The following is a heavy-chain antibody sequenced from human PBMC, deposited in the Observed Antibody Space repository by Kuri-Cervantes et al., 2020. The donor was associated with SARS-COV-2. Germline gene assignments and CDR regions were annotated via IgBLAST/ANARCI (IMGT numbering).Heavy chain of an antibody. CDR3: ARDEVAAKGWADFDY. Sequence: ASVKVSCKTSGYTFTSYYMHWVRQAPGQGFEWMGIINPHDGWTKYAQKFQGRVTVTSDTSTTTVYMEVTSLRSEDTAMYFCARDEVAAKGWADFDYWGQGTLVT. CDR1: GYTFTSYY. D-gene: IGHD1-26*01. J-gene: IGHJ4*02. V-gene: IGHV1-46*01. CDR2: INPHDGWT.